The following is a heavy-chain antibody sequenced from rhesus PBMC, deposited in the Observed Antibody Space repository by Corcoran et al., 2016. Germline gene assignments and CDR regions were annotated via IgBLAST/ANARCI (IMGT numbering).Heavy chain of an antibody. CDR1: GYSISSGYG. V-gene: IGHV4-127*01. D-gene: IGHD4-4*01. CDR3: SRGSYVIFDY. Sequence: QVQLQESGPGLVKPSETLSLTCAVSGYSISSGYGWSWIRQPPWKGLEWIGYIGGISGRTNYNPSLKSRVTISQDTSKNQFSLKLSAVTAADTAVYYCSRGSYVIFDYWGQGVLVTVSS. J-gene: IGHJ4*01. CDR2: IGGISGRT.